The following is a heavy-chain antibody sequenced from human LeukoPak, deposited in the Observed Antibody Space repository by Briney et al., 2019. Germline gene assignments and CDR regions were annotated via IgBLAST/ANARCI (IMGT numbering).Heavy chain of an antibody. CDR2: IYYSGST. V-gene: IGHV4-39*07. J-gene: IGHJ4*02. D-gene: IGHD3-22*01. Sequence: SETLSLTCTVSGGSISSYYWGWIRQPPGKGLEWIGSIYYSGSTYYNPSLKSRVTISVDTSKNQFSLKLSSVTAADTAVYYCASAVDSSGYYYLYYFDYWGQGTLVTVSS. CDR1: GGSISSYY. CDR3: ASAVDSSGYYYLYYFDY.